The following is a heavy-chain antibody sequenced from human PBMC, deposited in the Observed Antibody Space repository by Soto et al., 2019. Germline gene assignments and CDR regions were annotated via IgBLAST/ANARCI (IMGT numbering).Heavy chain of an antibody. J-gene: IGHJ6*02. CDR3: ARDGVLEWLSSYYGMDV. CDR2: IKQDGSEK. Sequence: GGSLRLSCAASGFTFSSYWMSWVRQAPGKGLEWVANIKQDGSEKYYVDSVKGRFTISRDNAKNSLYLQMNSLRAEDTAVYYCARDGVLEWLSSYYGMDVWGQGTTVTVSS. V-gene: IGHV3-7*01. D-gene: IGHD3-3*01. CDR1: GFTFSSYW.